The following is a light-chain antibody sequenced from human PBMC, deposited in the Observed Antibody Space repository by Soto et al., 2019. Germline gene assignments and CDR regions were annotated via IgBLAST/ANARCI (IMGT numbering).Light chain of an antibody. V-gene: IGKV3-20*01. CDR1: QSVGDIY. CDR2: GAS. CDR3: QVFGRSPPYT. Sequence: EIVLTQSPGTLSLSPGERATLSYRASQSVGDIYIGWYQQRPGQAPRLLILGASRRATGIPDRFSGRGSGXXXXXXXXRLEPEDFAVYYCQVFGRSPPYTFGQGTRLEIK. J-gene: IGKJ2*01.